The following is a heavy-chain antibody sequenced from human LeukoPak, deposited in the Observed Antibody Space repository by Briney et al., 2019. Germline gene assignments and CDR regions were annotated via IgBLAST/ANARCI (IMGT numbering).Heavy chain of an antibody. D-gene: IGHD2-2*01. CDR3: AKTDIVVVPAAPRDAFDI. CDR2: IRYDGSNK. CDR1: GFTFSSYG. Sequence: GGSLRLSCAASGFTFSSYGMHWVRQAPGKGLEWVAFIRYDGSNKYYADSVKGRFTISRDNSKNTLYLQMNSLRAEDTAVYYCAKTDIVVVPAAPRDAFDIWGQGTMVTVSS. V-gene: IGHV3-30*02. J-gene: IGHJ3*02.